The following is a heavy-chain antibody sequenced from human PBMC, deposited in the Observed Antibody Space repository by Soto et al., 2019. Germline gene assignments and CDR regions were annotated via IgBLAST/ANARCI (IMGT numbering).Heavy chain of an antibody. D-gene: IGHD2-2*01. CDR3: ARSSPLDLYCSSTSCYHYFDY. CDR1: GGTFSSYA. V-gene: IGHV1-69*01. Sequence: QVRLVQSGAEVKKPGSSVKVSCKASGGTFSSYAISWVRQAPGQGLEWMGGIIPIFGTANYAQKFQGRVTITADESTSTAYMELSSLRSEDTAVYYCARSSPLDLYCSSTSCYHYFDYWGQGTLVTVSS. CDR2: IIPIFGTA. J-gene: IGHJ4*02.